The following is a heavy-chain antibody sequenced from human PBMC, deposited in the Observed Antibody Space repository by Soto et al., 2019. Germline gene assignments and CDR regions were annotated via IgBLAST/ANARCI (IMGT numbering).Heavy chain of an antibody. Sequence: SVKVSCKASGGTFSSYAISWVRQAPGQGLEWMGGIIPIFGTANYAQKFQGRVTITADESTSTAYMELSSLRSEDTAVYYCARGLTGTTELPDAFDIWGQGTMVTVSS. CDR1: GGTFSSYA. CDR2: IIPIFGTA. J-gene: IGHJ3*02. CDR3: ARGLTGTTELPDAFDI. D-gene: IGHD1-20*01. V-gene: IGHV1-69*13.